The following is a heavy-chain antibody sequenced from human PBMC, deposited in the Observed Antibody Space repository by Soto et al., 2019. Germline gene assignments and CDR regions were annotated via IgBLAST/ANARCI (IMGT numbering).Heavy chain of an antibody. J-gene: IGHJ3*01. CDR3: ADLRYFD. V-gene: IGHV3-30-3*01. D-gene: IGHD3-9*01. CDR2: VSHDGNKK. Sequence: QVPLVESGGGVVQPGRSLRLSCAASGFIFSSYAMHWVRQAPGKGLEWVALVSHDGNKKYYADSVEGRFTISRDNSKNTLYLQMSSLRAEDTAIYYCADLRYFDWGQGTMVTVSP. CDR1: GFIFSSYA.